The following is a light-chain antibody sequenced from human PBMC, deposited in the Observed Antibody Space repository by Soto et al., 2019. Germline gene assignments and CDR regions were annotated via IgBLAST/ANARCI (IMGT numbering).Light chain of an antibody. CDR3: LQKYFYPFT. V-gene: IGKV1-6*01. Sequence: AIQMTQSPSSLSASVGDRVTITCRASQGIRNDLDWFQQKPGKAPKLLIYAASNLQSGVPARFSGSGSGTDFTLTISSLQPEDFATYYCLQKYFYPFTCGPGTKVDIK. CDR1: QGIRND. J-gene: IGKJ3*01. CDR2: AAS.